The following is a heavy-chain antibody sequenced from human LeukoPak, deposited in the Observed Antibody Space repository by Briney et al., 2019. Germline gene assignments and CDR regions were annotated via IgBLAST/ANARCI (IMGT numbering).Heavy chain of an antibody. CDR3: AREIGPIQLHLWGSAFDY. CDR2: IHYSGST. J-gene: IGHJ4*02. CDR1: GGSVSSGSYY. Sequence: PSETLSLTCSVSGGSVSSGSYYWTWVRQPAGKGLEWIGYIHYSGSTKYNSSLKSRVTIAGDTSKNQFSLKLNSVTAADTAVYYCAREIGPIQLHLWGSAFDYWGQGTLVTVSS. D-gene: IGHD5-18*01. V-gene: IGHV4-61*10.